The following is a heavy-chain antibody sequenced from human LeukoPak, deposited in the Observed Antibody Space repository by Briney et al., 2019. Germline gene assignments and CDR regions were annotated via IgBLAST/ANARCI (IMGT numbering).Heavy chain of an antibody. CDR1: GYTFTSYG. Sequence: ASVKVSCKASGYTFTSYGISWLRQAPGQWLEWMGWISAYNGNTNYAQKLQGRVTMTTDTSTSTAYMELRSLRSDDTAVYYCARDASICSGGSGFFLYYYDSRGYYLNDYWGQGTLVTVSS. CDR3: ARDASICSGGSGFFLYYYDSRGYYLNDY. D-gene: IGHD3-22*01. V-gene: IGHV1-18*01. J-gene: IGHJ4*02. CDR2: ISAYNGNT.